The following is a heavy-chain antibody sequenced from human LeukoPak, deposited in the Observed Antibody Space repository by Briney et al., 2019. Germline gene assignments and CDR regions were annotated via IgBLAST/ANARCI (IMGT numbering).Heavy chain of an antibody. J-gene: IGHJ4*02. D-gene: IGHD5-12*01. CDR2: IRYDGSTK. Sequence: GGSLRLSCEASGFTFSNYGVHWVRQAPGKGLEWVAVIRYDGSTKYYADSVKGRFTISRDNSKNTVYLEMNSLRAEDTAVYYCARAYSRESGYDFVFENWGQGTLVSVSS. CDR1: GFTFSNYG. V-gene: IGHV3-33*01. CDR3: ARAYSRESGYDFVFEN.